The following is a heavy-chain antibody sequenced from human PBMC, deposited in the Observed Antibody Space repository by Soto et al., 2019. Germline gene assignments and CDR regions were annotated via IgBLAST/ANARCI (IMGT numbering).Heavy chain of an antibody. J-gene: IGHJ4*02. CDR3: ARGSGLTYFDY. D-gene: IGHD3-10*01. V-gene: IGHV1-3*01. CDR2: INAGNGNT. CDR1: GYTFTSYA. Sequence: ASVKVSCKASGYTFTSYAMHWVRQAPGQRLEWMGWINAGNGNTTYSQKFQGRVTITRDTSASTAYMELSSLRSEDTAVYYCARGSGLTYFDYWGQGTLVTVSS.